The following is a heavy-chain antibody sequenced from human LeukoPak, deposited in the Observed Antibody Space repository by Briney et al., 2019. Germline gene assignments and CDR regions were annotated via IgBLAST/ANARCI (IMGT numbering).Heavy chain of an antibody. Sequence: PSETLSLTCTVSGGSISSYYWSWIRQPAGKGLEWIGRIYTSGSTNYNPSLKSRVTMSVDTSKNQFSLKLSSVTAADTAVYYCARGPTVTTLVWYFDLWGRGTLVTVSS. V-gene: IGHV4-4*07. CDR3: ARGPTVTTLVWYFDL. CDR2: IYTSGST. J-gene: IGHJ2*01. CDR1: GGSISSYY. D-gene: IGHD4-17*01.